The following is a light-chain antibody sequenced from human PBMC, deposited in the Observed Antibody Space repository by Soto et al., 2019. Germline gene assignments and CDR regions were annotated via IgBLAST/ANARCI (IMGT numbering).Light chain of an antibody. CDR2: GAS. CDR1: QNIRNN. V-gene: IGKV3D-15*01. CDR3: QQYNNWPAIT. J-gene: IGKJ5*01. Sequence: EIVMRQSPPTLSVSPGERAALSCRASQNIRNNLAWYQQKPGQAPRLLIYGASTRATGIPARFSGSGSGTEFTLTISSLQSEDFAVYSCQQYNNWPAITFGQGRRLEIK.